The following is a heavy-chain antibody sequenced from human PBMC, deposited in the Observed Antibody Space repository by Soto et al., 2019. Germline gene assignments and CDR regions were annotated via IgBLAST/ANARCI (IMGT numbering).Heavy chain of an antibody. CDR2: LSGSGSSI. CDR3: AKDFAVVVPAAAQGMDV. CDR1: GFTFRSYA. Sequence: AGGSLRLSCAASGFTFRSYAMTWVRQAPGKGLEWVSSLSGSGSSIYYADSVKGRFITSRDNSKNALYLQMNSLRVDDTAVYYCAKDFAVVVPAAAQGMDVWGQGTTVTVSS. V-gene: IGHV3-23*01. D-gene: IGHD2-2*01. J-gene: IGHJ6*02.